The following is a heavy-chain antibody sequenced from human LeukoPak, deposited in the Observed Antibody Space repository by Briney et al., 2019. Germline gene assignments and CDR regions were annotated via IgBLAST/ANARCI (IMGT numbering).Heavy chain of an antibody. V-gene: IGHV4-4*07. CDR2: INASGST. CDR3: ARDIVVVPATIWFDP. CDR1: GGSISSYY. D-gene: IGHD2-2*01. Sequence: SETLSLTCTVSGGSISSYYWSWIRRPARKGLQWIGRINASGSTNHNPSLKSRVTMSVDTSKNQFSLKLSSVTAADTAVYYCARDIVVVPATIWFDPWGQGTLVTVSS. J-gene: IGHJ5*02.